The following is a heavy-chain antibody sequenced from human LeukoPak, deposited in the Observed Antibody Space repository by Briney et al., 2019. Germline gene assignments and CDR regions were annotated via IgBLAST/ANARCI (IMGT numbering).Heavy chain of an antibody. CDR3: ARHRDYGTGWYGFDY. CDR1: GXSINSYY. D-gene: IGHD6-19*01. CDR2: IYYSGSS. Sequence: KSSETLSLTCTVSGXSINSYYWSWIRQPPGKGLEWIAYIYYSGSSNYNPSLKSRVTISVDTSKNQFSLRLSSVTAADTAVYYCARHRDYGTGWYGFDYWGQGSLVTVSS. J-gene: IGHJ4*02. V-gene: IGHV4-59*08.